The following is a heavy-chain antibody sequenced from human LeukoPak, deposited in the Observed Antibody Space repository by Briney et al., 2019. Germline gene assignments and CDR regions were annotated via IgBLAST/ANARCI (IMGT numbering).Heavy chain of an antibody. V-gene: IGHV1-24*01. D-gene: IGHD1-26*01. J-gene: IGHJ4*02. CDR3: ATFIVGASL. Sequence: LEWMGGFDPEDGETIYAQKFQGRVTMTEDTSTDTAYMELSSLRSEDTAVYYCATFIVGASLWGQGTLVTVSS. CDR2: FDPEDGET.